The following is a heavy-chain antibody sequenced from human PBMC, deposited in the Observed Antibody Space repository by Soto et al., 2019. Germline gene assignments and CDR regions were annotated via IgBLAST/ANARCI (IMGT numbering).Heavy chain of an antibody. V-gene: IGHV2-70*01. J-gene: IGHJ3*02. CDR1: GFSLSTSGMC. CDR2: IDWDDDK. Sequence: SGPTLLNPTQTLTLTCTFSGFSLSTSGMCVSWIRQPPGKALEWLALIDWDDDKYYSTSLKTRLTISKDTSKNQVVLTMTNMDPVDTATYYCARVMELRDKEKTDAFDIWGQGTMVTVSS. D-gene: IGHD1-7*01. CDR3: ARVMELRDKEKTDAFDI.